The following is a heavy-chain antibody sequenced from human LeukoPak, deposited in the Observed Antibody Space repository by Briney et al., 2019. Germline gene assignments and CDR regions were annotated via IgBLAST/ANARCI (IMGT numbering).Heavy chain of an antibody. J-gene: IGHJ4*02. Sequence: SETLSLTCTVSGGSLSSGSYFWTWIRQPAGKRLEWLGRINTSGSTNYNPSLKSRVTISVDTSKNQFSLKLSSVTAADTAVFFCAREGYTSSWYSGYYYFDYWGQGTLVTVSS. D-gene: IGHD6-13*01. V-gene: IGHV4-61*02. CDR1: GGSLSSGSYF. CDR2: INTSGST. CDR3: AREGYTSSWYSGYYYFDY.